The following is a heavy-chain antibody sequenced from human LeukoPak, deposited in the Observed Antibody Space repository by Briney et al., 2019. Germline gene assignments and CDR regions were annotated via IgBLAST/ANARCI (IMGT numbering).Heavy chain of an antibody. V-gene: IGHV1-69*13. J-gene: IGHJ6*02. Sequence: SVKVSYKASGGTFSSYSISWVRQAPGQGLEWMGGIIPIFDTADYAQKFQGRVTITADESTSTAYMELSSLRSEDTAVFYCARISLGAIWGYYYGMDVWGQGTTVTVSS. CDR1: GGTFSSYS. CDR3: ARISLGAIWGYYYGMDV. D-gene: IGHD1-26*01. CDR2: IIPIFDTA.